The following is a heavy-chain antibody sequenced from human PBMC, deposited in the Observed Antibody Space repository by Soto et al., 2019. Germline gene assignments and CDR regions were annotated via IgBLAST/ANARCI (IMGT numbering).Heavy chain of an antibody. CDR2: IIPILGTL. Sequence: QVHLVQSGAAVKKPGSSVKVSCKASGGTFSTHAISWVRQAPGQGLEWLGGIIPILGTLNYAQKFQGRVTVTADEYTSTAYMELSRLTSEDTAVYYCARAAFRSGYYGYYYGMDVWGQGTAVTVS. V-gene: IGHV1-69*01. J-gene: IGHJ6*02. D-gene: IGHD3-3*01. CDR3: ARAAFRSGYYGYYYGMDV. CDR1: GGTFSTHA.